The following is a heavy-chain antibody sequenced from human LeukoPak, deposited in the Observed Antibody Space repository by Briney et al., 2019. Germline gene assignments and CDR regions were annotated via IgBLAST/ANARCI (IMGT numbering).Heavy chain of an antibody. CDR2: ISYDGSNK. CDR3: ANSMYDFWSGYTGFDY. V-gene: IGHV3-30*18. Sequence: GGSLRLSCAASGFTFSSYGMHWVRQAPGKGLEWVAVISYDGSNKYYADSVKGRFTISRDNSKNTLYLQMNSLRAEDTAVYYCANSMYDFWSGYTGFDYWGQGTLVTVSS. CDR1: GFTFSSYG. D-gene: IGHD3-3*01. J-gene: IGHJ4*02.